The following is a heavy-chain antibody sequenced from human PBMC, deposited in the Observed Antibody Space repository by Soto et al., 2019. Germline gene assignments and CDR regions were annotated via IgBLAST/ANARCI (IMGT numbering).Heavy chain of an antibody. V-gene: IGHV3-53*01. CDR1: GFTVSSNY. CDR3: ARVDYGGNSDAFDI. CDR2: IYSGGST. Sequence: PGGSLKLSCAASGFTVSSNYMSWVRQAPGKGLEWVSVIYSGGSTYYADSVKGRFTISRDNSKNTLYLQMNSLRAEDTAVRYCARVDYGGNSDAFDIWGQGTMVTV. D-gene: IGHD4-17*01. J-gene: IGHJ3*02.